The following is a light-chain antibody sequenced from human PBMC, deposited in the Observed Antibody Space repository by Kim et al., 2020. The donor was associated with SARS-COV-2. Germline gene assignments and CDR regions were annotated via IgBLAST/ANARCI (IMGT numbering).Light chain of an antibody. Sequence: GQPFTISCTGSSSDVGGHNFVSWYQQHPGKAPKLMIYDVSIRPSGVSYRFSGSKSGNTASLTIAGLQADDEADYYCSSYTDSSTVIFGGGTQLTVL. CDR1: SSDVGGHNF. CDR3: SSYTDSSTVI. CDR2: DVS. J-gene: IGLJ2*01. V-gene: IGLV2-14*03.